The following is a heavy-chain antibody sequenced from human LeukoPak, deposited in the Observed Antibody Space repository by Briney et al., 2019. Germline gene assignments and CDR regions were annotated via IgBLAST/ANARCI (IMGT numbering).Heavy chain of an antibody. J-gene: IGHJ4*02. Sequence: SETLSLTRTVSGGSISSGDYYWSWIRQPPGKGLEWIGYIYYSGSTYYNPSLKSRVTISVDTSKNQFSLKLSSVTAADTAVYYCAAGFGELFDYWGQGTLVTVSS. CDR3: AAGFGELFDY. D-gene: IGHD3-10*01. CDR2: IYYSGST. V-gene: IGHV4-30-4*01. CDR1: GGSISSGDYY.